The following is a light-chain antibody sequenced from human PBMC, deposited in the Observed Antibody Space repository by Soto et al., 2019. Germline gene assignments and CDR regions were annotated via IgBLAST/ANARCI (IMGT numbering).Light chain of an antibody. J-gene: IGLJ1*01. V-gene: IGLV2-11*01. CDR3: CSYAGSYTFYV. Sequence: QSALTQPRSVSGSPGQSVTISCTGTSSDVGYYNYVSWYQQHPGTAPKLMIYDVSMRPSGVPDRFSGSKSGNTASLTISGLQAEDEADYYRCSYAGSYTFYVFGTGTKVTVL. CDR2: DVS. CDR1: SSDVGYYNY.